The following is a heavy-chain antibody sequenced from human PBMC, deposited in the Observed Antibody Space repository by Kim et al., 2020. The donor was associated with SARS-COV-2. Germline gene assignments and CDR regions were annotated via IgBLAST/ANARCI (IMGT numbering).Heavy chain of an antibody. V-gene: IGHV3-33*01. CDR2: IWYDGYNK. D-gene: IGHD3-3*01. CDR3: ARDQRFLESLDY. J-gene: IGHJ4*02. CDR1: GFSFKNYG. Sequence: GGSLRLSCEASGFSFKNYGMHWVRQAPGKGLEWVAVIWYDGYNKYYADSVKGRFTISRDSSKNTLYLQMNNLRAGDTAVYYCARDQRFLESLDYWGQGTLVTVSS.